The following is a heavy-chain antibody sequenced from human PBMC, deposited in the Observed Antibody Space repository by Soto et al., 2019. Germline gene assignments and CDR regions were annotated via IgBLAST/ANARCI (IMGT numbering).Heavy chain of an antibody. J-gene: IGHJ4*02. CDR3: AREDYYYSSGYLSRTLDY. CDR2: ISSSGSTI. Sequence: PGGSLRLSCAASGFTFSSYEMNWVRQAPGKGLEWVSYISSSGSTIYYADSVKGRFTISRDNAKNSLYLQMNSLRAEDTAVYYCAREDYYYSSGYLSRTLDYWGQGTLVTVS. D-gene: IGHD3-22*01. CDR1: GFTFSSYE. V-gene: IGHV3-48*03.